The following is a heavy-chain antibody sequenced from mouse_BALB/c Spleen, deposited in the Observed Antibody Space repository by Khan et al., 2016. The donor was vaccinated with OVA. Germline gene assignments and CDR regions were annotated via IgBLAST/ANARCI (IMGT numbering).Heavy chain of an antibody. V-gene: IGHV2-6-7*01. D-gene: IGHD4-1*01. CDR1: GFSLTGNG. CDR3: GRDDDWAWFPY. Sequence: VQLQESGPGLVAPSQSLSITCSVSGFSLTGNGINWVRRPPGKGLEWLGTIWGDGTTAYNSALKSRLTITKDHSKSPVFLKMNSLQTNDTARYYCGRDDDWAWFPYWGQGTLVTVSP. CDR2: IWGDGTT. J-gene: IGHJ3*01.